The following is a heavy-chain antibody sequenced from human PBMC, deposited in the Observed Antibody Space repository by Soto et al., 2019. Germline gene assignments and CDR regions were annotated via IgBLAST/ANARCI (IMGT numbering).Heavy chain of an antibody. V-gene: IGHV1-69*04. D-gene: IGHD3-22*01. CDR3: ASRYDSSDY. CDR2: IIPILGIA. J-gene: IGHJ4*02. CDR1: GYTFTSYG. Sequence: SVKVSCKASGYTFTSYGISWVRQAPGQGLEWMGRIIPILGIANYAQKFQGRVTITADKSTSTAYMELSSLRSEDTAVYYCASRYDSSDYWGQGTLVTVSS.